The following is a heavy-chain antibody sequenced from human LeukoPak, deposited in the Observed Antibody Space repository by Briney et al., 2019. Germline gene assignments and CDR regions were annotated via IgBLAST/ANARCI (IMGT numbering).Heavy chain of an antibody. Sequence: GGSLRLSCAASGFTFSSYAMHWVRQAPGKGLEWVAVISYDGSNKYYADSVKGRFTISRDNSKNTLYLQMNSLRAEDTAVYYCARGPGGSSSWYRGAGFPYYYYYYMDVWGKGTTVTVSS. D-gene: IGHD6-13*01. CDR2: ISYDGSNK. V-gene: IGHV3-30*04. CDR1: GFTFSSYA. CDR3: ARGPGGSSSWYRGAGFPYYYYYYMDV. J-gene: IGHJ6*03.